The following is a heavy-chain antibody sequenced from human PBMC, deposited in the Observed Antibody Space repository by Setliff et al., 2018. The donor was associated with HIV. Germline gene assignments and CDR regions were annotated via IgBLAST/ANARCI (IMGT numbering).Heavy chain of an antibody. D-gene: IGHD3-3*01. V-gene: IGHV4-38-2*01. CDR1: GYSISRGYY. J-gene: IGHJ4*02. Sequence: SETLSLTCVVSGYSISRGYYWGWIRQPPGKGLEWIGSIYHSGSTYYNPSLKSRVSISVDTSKNQFSLKLTSVTAADRAVYFCARQNSILEWRPQHFDYWGPGILVTVSS. CDR2: IYHSGST. CDR3: ARQNSILEWRPQHFDY.